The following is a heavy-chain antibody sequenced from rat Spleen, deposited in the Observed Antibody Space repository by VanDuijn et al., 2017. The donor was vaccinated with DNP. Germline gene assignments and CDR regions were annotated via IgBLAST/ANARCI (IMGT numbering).Heavy chain of an antibody. J-gene: IGHJ3*01. D-gene: IGHD1-1*01. CDR2: ISTGGGST. V-gene: IGHV5-27*01. Sequence: EVQLVESGGGLVQPGRSLKLSCAASGFTFSNYYMAWVRQAPTKGLEWVAYISTGGGSTYYRDSVKGRFTVSRDNAKSTLYLQMDSLRSEDTATYYCASKVFPYYSGSNWFAYWGQGTLVTVSS. CDR1: GFTFSNYY. CDR3: ASKVFPYYSGSNWFAY.